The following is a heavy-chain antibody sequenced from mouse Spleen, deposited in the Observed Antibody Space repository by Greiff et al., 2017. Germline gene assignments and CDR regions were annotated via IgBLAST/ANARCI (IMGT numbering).Heavy chain of an antibody. CDR1: GFNIKDDY. CDR3: TTPLNYDGSYWYFDV. Sequence: EVQLQQSGAELVRPGASVKLSCTASGFNIKDDYMHWVKQRPEQGLEWIGWIDPENGDTEYASKFQGKATITADTSSNTAYLQLSSLTSEDTAVYYCTTPLNYDGSYWYFDVWGAGTTVTVSS. J-gene: IGHJ1*01. V-gene: IGHV14-4*01. D-gene: IGHD2-1*01. CDR2: IDPENGDT.